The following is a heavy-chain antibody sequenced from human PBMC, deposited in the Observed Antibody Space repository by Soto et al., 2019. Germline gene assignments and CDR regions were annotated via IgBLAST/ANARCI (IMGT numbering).Heavy chain of an antibody. CDR1: GGSVSSSSFY. Sequence: QVQLQESGPGLVKPSETLSLTCTVSGGSVSSSSFYWSWIRQPPGKGLEWIGYIYYRGSTNYNPTLNSRVTISVDTSKNLFSLKLSSVTAADTAVYYCARDLYCGSVPLSPDPYYYYGMDVWGQGTTVTVSS. CDR3: ARDLYCGSVPLSPDPYYYYGMDV. CDR2: IYYRGST. J-gene: IGHJ6*02. V-gene: IGHV4-61*01. D-gene: IGHD3-10*01.